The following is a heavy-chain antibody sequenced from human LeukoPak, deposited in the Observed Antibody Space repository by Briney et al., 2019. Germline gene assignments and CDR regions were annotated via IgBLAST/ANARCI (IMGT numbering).Heavy chain of an antibody. V-gene: IGHV3-23*01. Sequence: GGSLRLSCAASGFTFSTYAMSWVRQAPGKGLEWVSGISGGGDRTFFVDSVKGRFTISRDNSKNTLYLQMNSLRVEDTAVYYCARDRVYLREFDYWGQGTLVTVSS. CDR1: GFTFSTYA. J-gene: IGHJ4*02. D-gene: IGHD5/OR15-5a*01. CDR2: ISGGGDRT. CDR3: ARDRVYLREFDY.